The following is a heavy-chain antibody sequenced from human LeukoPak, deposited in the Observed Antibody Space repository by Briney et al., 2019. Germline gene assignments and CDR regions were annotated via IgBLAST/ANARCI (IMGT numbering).Heavy chain of an antibody. D-gene: IGHD3-10*01. Sequence: PGGSLRLSCAASGFSSSTYAMHGVRQAPGKGLECVALIWHDASHTFYTDSVKGRFTISRDNSKNTVYLQMNSLGGEDTAVYYCAREIFGSGGYPDYWGQGTLVTVSS. CDR1: GFSSSTYA. V-gene: IGHV3-33*01. CDR2: IWHDASHT. J-gene: IGHJ4*02. CDR3: AREIFGSGGYPDY.